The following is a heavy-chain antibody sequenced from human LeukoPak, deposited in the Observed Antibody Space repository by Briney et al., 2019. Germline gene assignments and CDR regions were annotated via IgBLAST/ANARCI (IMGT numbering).Heavy chain of an antibody. J-gene: IGHJ4*02. CDR2: ISAYNGNT. Sequence: GASVKLSCKASGYTFTSYGISWVRHAPAQGLEWMGWISAYNGNTNYAQDLQGRVTMTTHTSTSTAYMERRSLRSHDTAVYYCARDISSGSKSLDYWGQGTLVTVSS. CDR3: ARDISSGSKSLDY. CDR1: GYTFTSYG. V-gene: IGHV1-18*01. D-gene: IGHD6-19*01.